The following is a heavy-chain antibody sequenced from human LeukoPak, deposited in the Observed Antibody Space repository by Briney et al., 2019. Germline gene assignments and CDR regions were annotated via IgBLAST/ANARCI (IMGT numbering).Heavy chain of an antibody. D-gene: IGHD3-22*01. CDR3: ARGIRYDINGYYFSPEEYFQH. V-gene: IGHV4-61*02. J-gene: IGHJ1*01. Sequence: SQTLSLTCTVSGGSISSGSYYWSWIRQPAGKGLEWIGRIYTRGSSNYNPSLKSRVTISVETSKNQFSLKLISVTAADTAVYYCARGIRYDINGYYFSPEEYFQHWGRSTRVTVST. CDR1: GGSISSGSYY. CDR2: IYTRGSS.